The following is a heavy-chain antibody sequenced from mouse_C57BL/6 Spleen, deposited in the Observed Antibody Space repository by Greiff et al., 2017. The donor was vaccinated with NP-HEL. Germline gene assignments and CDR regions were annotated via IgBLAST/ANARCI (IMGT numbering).Heavy chain of an antibody. CDR3: ARGDYYGSSYVDWYFDV. D-gene: IGHD1-1*01. CDR2: INPSSGYT. V-gene: IGHV1-4*01. J-gene: IGHJ1*03. CDR1: GYTFTSYT. Sequence: VKLMESGAELARPGASVKMSCKASGYTFTSYTMHWVKQRPGQGLEWIGYINPSSGYTKYNQKFKDKATLTADKSSSTAYMQLSSLTSEDSAVYYCARGDYYGSSYVDWYFDVWGTGTTVTVSS.